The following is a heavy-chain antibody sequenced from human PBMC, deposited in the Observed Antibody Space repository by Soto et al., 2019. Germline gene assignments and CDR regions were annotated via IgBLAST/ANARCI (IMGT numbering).Heavy chain of an antibody. D-gene: IGHD6-13*01. J-gene: IGHJ5*02. CDR3: ARDPRGIAAPRVFDP. CDR1: GGTFSSYA. CDR2: IIPIFGTA. Sequence: GASVKVSCKASGGTFSSYAISWVRRAPGQGLEWMGGIIPIFGTANYAQKFQGRVTITADESTSTAYMELSSLRSEDTAVYYCARDPRGIAAPRVFDPWGQGTLVTVSS. V-gene: IGHV1-69*13.